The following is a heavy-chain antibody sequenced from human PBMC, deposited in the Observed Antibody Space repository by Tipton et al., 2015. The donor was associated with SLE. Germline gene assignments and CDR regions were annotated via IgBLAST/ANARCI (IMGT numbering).Heavy chain of an antibody. Sequence: SLRLSCAASGFTFSSYSMNWVRQAPGKGLEWISYISSSSRPIYYADSVKGRFTISRDNAKNSLSLEMNSLRAEDMAVYYCAREQQTYYYGMDVWGQGTTVTVSS. CDR1: GFTFSSYS. CDR2: ISSSSRPI. J-gene: IGHJ6*02. CDR3: AREQQTYYYGMDV. V-gene: IGHV3-48*01. D-gene: IGHD6-13*01.